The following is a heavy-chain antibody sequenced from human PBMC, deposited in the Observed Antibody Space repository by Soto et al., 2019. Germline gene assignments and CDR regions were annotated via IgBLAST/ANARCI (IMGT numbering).Heavy chain of an antibody. Sequence: PGGSLRLSCAASGFTFSSYGMHWGRQAPGKGLEWVAVIWYDGSNKYYADSVKGRFTISRDNSKNTLYLQMNSLRAEDTAVYYCARDSYDSSGYYCGFDYWGQGTLVTVSS. CDR3: ARDSYDSSGYYCGFDY. CDR1: GFTFSSYG. D-gene: IGHD3-22*01. J-gene: IGHJ4*02. V-gene: IGHV3-33*01. CDR2: IWYDGSNK.